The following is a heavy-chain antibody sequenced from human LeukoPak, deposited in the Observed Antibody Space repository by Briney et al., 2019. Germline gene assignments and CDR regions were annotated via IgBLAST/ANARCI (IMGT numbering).Heavy chain of an antibody. V-gene: IGHV4-30-4*01. D-gene: IGHD6-13*01. Sequence: SETLSLTCTVSGGSISSYYWSWIRQPPGKGLEWIGYIYYSGSTYYNPSLKSRVTISVDTSKNQFSLKLSSVTAADTAVYHCAREVRAQQLVLYGMDVWGQGTTVTVSS. CDR1: GGSISSYY. CDR3: AREVRAQQLVLYGMDV. CDR2: IYYSGST. J-gene: IGHJ6*02.